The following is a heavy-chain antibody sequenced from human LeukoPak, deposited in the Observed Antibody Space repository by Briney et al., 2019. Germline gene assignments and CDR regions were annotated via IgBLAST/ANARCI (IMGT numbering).Heavy chain of an antibody. CDR2: IIPIFGTA. D-gene: IGHD2-21*01. Sequence: SVKVSCKASGGTFSSYAISWVRQAPGQGLEWIGGIIPIFGTANYAQKFQGRVTITADESTSTAYMELSSLRSEDTAVYYCARDRNYNCGGDCYTFDYWGQGTLVTVSS. V-gene: IGHV1-69*01. J-gene: IGHJ4*02. CDR3: ARDRNYNCGGDCYTFDY. CDR1: GGTFSSYA.